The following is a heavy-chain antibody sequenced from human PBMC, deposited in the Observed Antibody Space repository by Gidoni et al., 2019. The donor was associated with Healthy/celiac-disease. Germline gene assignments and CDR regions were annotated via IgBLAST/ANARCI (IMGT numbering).Heavy chain of an antibody. Sequence: QVQLQESGPGLVKPSQTLSLTCTVPGGSISSGGYYWSWIRQHPVKGLEWIGYIYYSGSTYYNPSLKSRVTISVDTSKNQFSLKLSSVTAADTAVYYCARGSFGVALDYWGQGTLVTVSS. CDR2: IYYSGST. CDR3: ARGSFGVALDY. CDR1: GGSISSGGYY. V-gene: IGHV4-31*03. D-gene: IGHD3-3*01. J-gene: IGHJ4*02.